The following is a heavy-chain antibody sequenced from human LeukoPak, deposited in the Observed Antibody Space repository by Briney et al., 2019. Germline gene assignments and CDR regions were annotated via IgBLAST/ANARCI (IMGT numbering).Heavy chain of an antibody. V-gene: IGHV3-66*01. J-gene: IGHJ3*01. D-gene: IGHD3-10*01. Sequence: PGGSLRLSCAASGFTVSAKYMSWVRQAPGKGLEWVSVIYVGGSTNYADSVKGRFTISRDKSKNTLYLQMNSLRAEDTAVYYCARGALLWFGGVIHADAFDLWGQGTMVTVSS. CDR2: IYVGGST. CDR3: ARGALLWFGGVIHADAFDL. CDR1: GFTVSAKY.